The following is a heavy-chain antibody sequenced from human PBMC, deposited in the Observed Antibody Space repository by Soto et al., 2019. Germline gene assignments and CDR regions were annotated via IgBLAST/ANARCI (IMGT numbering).Heavy chain of an antibody. CDR3: ARDRDGHGGKDDGMDV. J-gene: IGHJ6*02. CDR2: IYYSCST. V-gene: IGHV4-59*01. CDR1: GGSISSYY. Sequence: PSETLSLTCTVSGGSISSYYWSWIRQPPGEGLEWIGYIYYSCSTNYNTSLKSRVTISVDTSKNQFSLKLSSLTAADTAVYYCARDRDGHGGKDDGMDVWGQGTTVTVSS. D-gene: IGHD2-15*01.